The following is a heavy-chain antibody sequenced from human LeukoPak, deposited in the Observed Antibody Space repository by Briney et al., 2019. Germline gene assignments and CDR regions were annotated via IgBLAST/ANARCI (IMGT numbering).Heavy chain of an antibody. CDR3: TTEDGWCHT. CDR1: GFTFSNAW. Sequence: GGSLRLSCAASGFTFSNAWMSWVRQTPGKGLEWVGRIKSKSDGGTTDYATPIKGRFSISRDDSKDTLYLQMNSLKSEDTAMYYCTTEDGWCHTWGQGTLVTVSS. V-gene: IGHV3-15*01. J-gene: IGHJ5*02. D-gene: IGHD5-24*01. CDR2: IKSKSDGGTT.